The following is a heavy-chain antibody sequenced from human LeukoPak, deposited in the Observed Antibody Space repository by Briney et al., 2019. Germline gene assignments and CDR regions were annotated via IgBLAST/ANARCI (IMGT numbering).Heavy chain of an antibody. CDR2: MNPNSGNT. J-gene: IGHJ3*02. CDR1: GYTFTSYD. V-gene: IGHV1-8*01. Sequence: ASVKVSCKASGYTFTSYDINWVRQATGQGLEWMGWMNPNSGNTGYAQKFQGRVTMTRNTSISTAYMELSSLRSEDTAVYYCARGELLRYFDWAYAFDIWGQGAMVTVSS. CDR3: ARGELLRYFDWAYAFDI. D-gene: IGHD3-9*01.